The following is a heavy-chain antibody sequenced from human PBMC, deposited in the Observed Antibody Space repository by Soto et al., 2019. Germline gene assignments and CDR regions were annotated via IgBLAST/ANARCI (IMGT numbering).Heavy chain of an antibody. V-gene: IGHV4-34*01. J-gene: IGHJ4*02. D-gene: IGHD3-22*01. CDR2: INHSGST. Sequence: SETLSLTCAVYGGSFSDYYWSWIRQPPGKGLEWIGEINHSGSTNYNPSLKSRVTISVDTSKNQFSLKLSSVTAADTAVYYCAREYYYDSSGFDYWGQG. CDR1: GGSFSDYY. CDR3: AREYYYDSSGFDY.